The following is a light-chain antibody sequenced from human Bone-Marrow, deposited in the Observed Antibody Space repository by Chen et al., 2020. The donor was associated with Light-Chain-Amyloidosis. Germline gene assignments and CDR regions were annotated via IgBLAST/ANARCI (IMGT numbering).Light chain of an antibody. J-gene: IGKJ3*01. CDR3: QQLNSYPPFT. V-gene: IGKV1-9*01. CDR2: AAS. Sequence: IQLTQSPSSRSASVGDRVTITCRASQGISSYLAWYQQKPGKAPKLLIYAASTLQSGVPSRFSGSGSGTDFTLTISSLQPEDFATYYCQQLNSYPPFTFGPGTKVDIK. CDR1: QGISSY.